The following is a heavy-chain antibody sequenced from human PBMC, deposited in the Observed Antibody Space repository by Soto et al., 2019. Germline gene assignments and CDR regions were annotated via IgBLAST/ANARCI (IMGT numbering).Heavy chain of an antibody. D-gene: IGHD6-25*01. V-gene: IGHV3-23*01. CDR1: GFTFSSYA. J-gene: IGHJ6*02. CDR3: AKLKAADPYHYGMDV. Sequence: GSLRLSCAASGFTFSSYAMSWVRQAPGRGLEWVSVISGSGGSTDYADSVKGRFTISRDKSKNTLSLQMNSLRAEDTAVYYCAKLKAADPYHYGMDVWGQGTTVTVSS. CDR2: ISGSGGST.